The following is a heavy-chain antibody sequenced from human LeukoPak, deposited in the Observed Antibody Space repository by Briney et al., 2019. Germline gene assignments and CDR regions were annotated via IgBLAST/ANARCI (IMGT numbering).Heavy chain of an antibody. Sequence: SETLSLTCPVSGASISSYYWSWIRQPAGKGLEWIGRIYTSGTTNYNPSLKSRVTMSLDTSKSQFSLELTSVTAADTAVYYCARGASGDAGDFYGSGRRYYYYYMDFWGKGTTVTISS. J-gene: IGHJ6*03. CDR2: IYTSGTT. D-gene: IGHD3-10*01. V-gene: IGHV4-4*07. CDR3: ARGASGDAGDFYGSGRRYYYYYMDF. CDR1: GASISSYY.